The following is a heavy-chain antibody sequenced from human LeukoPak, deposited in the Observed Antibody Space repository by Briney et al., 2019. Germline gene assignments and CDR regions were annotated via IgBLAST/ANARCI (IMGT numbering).Heavy chain of an antibody. D-gene: IGHD4-17*01. CDR2: INHSGST. V-gene: IGHV4-34*01. CDR1: GGSFSGYY. J-gene: IGHJ4*02. Sequence: SETLSLTCAVYGGSFSGYYWSWIRQPPGKGLEWIGEINHSGSTNHNPSLKSRVTISVDTSKNQFSLKLSSVTAADTAVYYCARLGPTHGDFDYWGQGTLVTVSS. CDR3: ARLGPTHGDFDY.